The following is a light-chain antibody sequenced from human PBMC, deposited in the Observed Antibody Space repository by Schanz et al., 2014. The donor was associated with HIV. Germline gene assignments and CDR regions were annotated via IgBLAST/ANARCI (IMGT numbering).Light chain of an antibody. V-gene: IGKV3-11*01. Sequence: EIVLTQSPATLSLSPGERATLSCRASQSVSRHLAWYQQKPGQAPRLLIYDASNRATGIPARFSGSGSGTEFTLTISRLQSEDFAVYYCQQYNNWPRTFGQGTKVEIK. CDR3: QQYNNWPRT. J-gene: IGKJ1*01. CDR2: DAS. CDR1: QSVSRH.